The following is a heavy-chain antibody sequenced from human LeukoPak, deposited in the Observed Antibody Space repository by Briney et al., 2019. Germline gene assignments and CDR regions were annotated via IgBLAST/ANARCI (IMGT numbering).Heavy chain of an antibody. Sequence: SETLCLTCTVSGGSISSSAYYWGWIRQPPGKGLEWIGSMFYSGSTNYNPSLKSRITIAVDTSKNQFFLKLSSVTAADTAVYYCTRQWSNFWSEYWGQGALVTVSS. J-gene: IGHJ4*02. CDR2: MFYSGST. CDR3: TRQWSNFWSEY. V-gene: IGHV4-39*01. D-gene: IGHD3-3*01. CDR1: GGSISSSAYY.